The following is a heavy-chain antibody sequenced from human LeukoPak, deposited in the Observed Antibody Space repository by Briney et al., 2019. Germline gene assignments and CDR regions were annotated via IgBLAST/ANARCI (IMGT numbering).Heavy chain of an antibody. Sequence: GSLRLSCAASGFTFSSYAMSWVRQPPGKGLEWIGEINHSGSTNYNPSLKSRVTISVDTSKNQFSLKLSSVTAADTAVYYCARDKAAAGYYWGQGTLVTVSS. CDR2: INHSGST. CDR1: GFTFSSYA. D-gene: IGHD6-13*01. J-gene: IGHJ4*02. V-gene: IGHV4-34*01. CDR3: ARDKAAAGYY.